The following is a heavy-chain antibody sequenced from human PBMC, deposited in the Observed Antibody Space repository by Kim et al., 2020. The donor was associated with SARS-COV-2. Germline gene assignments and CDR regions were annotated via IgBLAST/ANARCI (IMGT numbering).Heavy chain of an antibody. V-gene: IGHV4-59*01. CDR3: ARDKLVTMVRGVPHTEEGNWFDP. CDR2: IYYSGST. Sequence: SETLSLTCTVSGGSISSYYWSWIRQPPGKGLEWIGYIYYSGSTNYNPSLKSRVTISVDTSKNQFSLKLSSVTAADTAVYYCARDKLVTMVRGVPHTEEGNWFDPWGQGTLVTVSS. CDR1: GGSISSYY. D-gene: IGHD3-10*01. J-gene: IGHJ5*02.